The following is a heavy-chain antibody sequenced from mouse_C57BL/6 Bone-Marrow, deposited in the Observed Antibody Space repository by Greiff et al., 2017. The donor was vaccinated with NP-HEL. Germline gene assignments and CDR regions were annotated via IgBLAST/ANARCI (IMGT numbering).Heavy chain of an antibody. J-gene: IGHJ4*01. Sequence: VQLQQSGAELVKPGASVKLSCKASGYTLTSYWMQWVQQRPGQGLEWIGEIDPSDSCTNYNQKFKGKATLTVDTSTSTAYMQLRSLTSEDAACYYCARGSNYGYAMDYWGQGTAVTVSS. CDR3: ARGSNYGYAMDY. CDR2: IDPSDSCT. CDR1: GYTLTSYW. V-gene: IGHV1-50*01. D-gene: IGHD2-5*01.